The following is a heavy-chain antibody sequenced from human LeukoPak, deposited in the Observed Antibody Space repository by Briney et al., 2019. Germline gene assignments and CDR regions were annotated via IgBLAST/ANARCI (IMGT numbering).Heavy chain of an antibody. CDR1: GYPFTTYG. V-gene: IGHV1-69*13. D-gene: IGHD6-13*01. Sequence: SVKVSCKASGYPFTTYGISWVRQAPGQGLEWMGGIIPIFGTANYAQKFQGRVTITADESTSTAYMELSSLRSEDTAVYYCATEIHRGSGIAAVWGQGTLVTVSS. J-gene: IGHJ4*02. CDR3: ATEIHRGSGIAAV. CDR2: IIPIFGTA.